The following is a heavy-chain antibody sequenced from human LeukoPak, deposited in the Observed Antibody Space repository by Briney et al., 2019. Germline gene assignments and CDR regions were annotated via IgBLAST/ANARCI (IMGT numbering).Heavy chain of an antibody. D-gene: IGHD3-10*01. J-gene: IGHJ5*02. CDR3: ARETVLLWFGESHNWFDP. CDR2: ISYDGSNK. Sequence: PGRSLRLSCAASGFTFSSYGMHWVRQAPGKGLEWVAVISYDGSNKYYADSVKGRFTISRDNSKNTLYLQMNSLRAEDTAVYYCARETVLLWFGESHNWFDPWGQGTLVTVSS. V-gene: IGHV3-30*19. CDR1: GFTFSSYG.